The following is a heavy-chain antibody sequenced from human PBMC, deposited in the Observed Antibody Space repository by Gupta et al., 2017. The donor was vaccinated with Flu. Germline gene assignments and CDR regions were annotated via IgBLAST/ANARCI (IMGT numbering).Heavy chain of an antibody. CDR3: IRVDYGDYDFDY. CDR1: GFTPSSYW. V-gene: IGHV3-74*01. Sequence: EVQLVESGGGLVQPGGSLRLSCAASGFTPSSYWMHWVRQAPGKGLVWVSRINSDGSTTTYADSVRGRFTISRDNAKNTLYLQMNSLRAEDTAVYYCIRVDYGDYDFDYWGQGTLVTVSS. J-gene: IGHJ4*02. D-gene: IGHD4-17*01. CDR2: INSDGSTT.